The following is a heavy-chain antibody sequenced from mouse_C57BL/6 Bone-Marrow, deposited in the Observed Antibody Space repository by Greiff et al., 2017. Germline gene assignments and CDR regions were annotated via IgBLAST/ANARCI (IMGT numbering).Heavy chain of an antibody. CDR2: INPNNGGT. J-gene: IGHJ2*01. V-gene: IGHV1-18*01. D-gene: IGHD2-5*01. Sequence: EVQLQQSGPELVKPGASVKIPCKASGYTFTDYNVDWVKQSHGKSLEWIGDINPNNGGTIYNQKFKGKATLTVDKSSSTAYMKLRSLTSEDTAVYYCARGGSNYYFDYWGQGTTLTVSS. CDR1: GYTFTDYN. CDR3: ARGGSNYYFDY.